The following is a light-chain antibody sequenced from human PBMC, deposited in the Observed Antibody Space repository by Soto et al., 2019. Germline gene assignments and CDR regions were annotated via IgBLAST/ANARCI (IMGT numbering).Light chain of an antibody. CDR2: AAS. V-gene: IGKV3-20*01. J-gene: IGKJ1*01. Sequence: EIVLTQSPGTLSLSPGEGATLSCRASQSVSSSYLAWHQQKPGQAPRLLIYAASRRATGIPDRFSGSGSGTDFTLTISRLEPEDFAVYYCQQYGSSGTFGQGTKVDNK. CDR3: QQYGSSGT. CDR1: QSVSSSY.